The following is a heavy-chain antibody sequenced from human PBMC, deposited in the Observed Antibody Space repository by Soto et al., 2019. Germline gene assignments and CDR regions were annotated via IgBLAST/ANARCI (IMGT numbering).Heavy chain of an antibody. Sequence: QITLKESGPTLVKPTQTLTLTCTFSGFSLSTSGVGVGWIRQPPGKALEWLALIYWDDDKRYSPSLKSRLTITKDTSKNQVVLTTTNMDPVDTATYYCAHSLAASNYSDYETITSFDYWGQGTLVTVSS. J-gene: IGHJ4*02. CDR2: IYWDDDK. CDR3: AHSLAASNYSDYETITSFDY. V-gene: IGHV2-5*02. D-gene: IGHD4-17*01. CDR1: GFSLSTSGVG.